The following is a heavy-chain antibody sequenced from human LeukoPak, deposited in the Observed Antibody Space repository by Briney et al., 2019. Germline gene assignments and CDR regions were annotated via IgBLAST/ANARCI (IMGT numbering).Heavy chain of an antibody. J-gene: IGHJ3*02. V-gene: IGHV3-21*01. Sequence: PGGSLKLSCEASGFTFSSYSMNWVRQAPGQGLEWVSCTSSNSGYIFYEDSVKGRFSISRDNAKNSLYLEMDSLRAEDTAVYYCARGGNGATRDVTFDSWGQGGMVTV. CDR1: GFTFSSYS. D-gene: IGHD1-26*01. CDR3: ARGGNGATRDVTFDS. CDR2: TSSNSGYI.